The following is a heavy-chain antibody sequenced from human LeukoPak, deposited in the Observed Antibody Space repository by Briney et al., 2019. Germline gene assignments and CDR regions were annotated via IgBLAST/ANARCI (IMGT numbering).Heavy chain of an antibody. V-gene: IGHV1-2*02. CDR1: GGTFSSYA. CDR3: ARGLRYFDPHDY. CDR2: INPNSGGT. J-gene: IGHJ4*02. D-gene: IGHD3-9*01. Sequence: ASVKVSCKASGGTFSSYAISWVRQAPGQGLEWMGWINPNSGGTNYAQKFQGRVTMTRDTSISTAYMELSRLRSDDTAVYYCARGLRYFDPHDYWGQGTLVTVSS.